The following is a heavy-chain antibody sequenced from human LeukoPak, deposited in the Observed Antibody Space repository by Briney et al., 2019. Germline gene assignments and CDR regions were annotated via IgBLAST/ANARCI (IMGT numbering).Heavy chain of an antibody. V-gene: IGHV3-30-3*01. Sequence: GGSLRLSCAASGFTFSSYAMHWVRQAPGKGLEWVAVISYDGSNKYYADSVKGRFTISRDNSKNTLYLQMNSLRAEDTAVYYCARSMDYVWGSYRYSWFDPWGQGTLVTVSS. D-gene: IGHD3-16*02. J-gene: IGHJ5*02. CDR1: GFTFSSYA. CDR3: ARSMDYVWGSYRYSWFDP. CDR2: ISYDGSNK.